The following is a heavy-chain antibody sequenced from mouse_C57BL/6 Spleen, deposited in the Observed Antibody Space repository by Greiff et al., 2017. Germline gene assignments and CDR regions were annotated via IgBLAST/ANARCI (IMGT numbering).Heavy chain of an antibody. Sequence: EVKVVESEGGLVQPGSSMKLSCTASGFTFSDYYMAWVRQVPEKGLEWVANINYDGSSTYYLDSLKSRFIISRDNAKNILYLQMSSLKSEDTATYYCAREGGLRPFDYWGQGTTRTVSS. J-gene: IGHJ2*01. D-gene: IGHD2-4*01. CDR2: INYDGSST. V-gene: IGHV5-16*01. CDR1: GFTFSDYY. CDR3: AREGGLRPFDY.